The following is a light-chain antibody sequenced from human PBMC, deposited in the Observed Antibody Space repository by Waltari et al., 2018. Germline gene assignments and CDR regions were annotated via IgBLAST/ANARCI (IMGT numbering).Light chain of an antibody. Sequence: QSVLTQPPSVSGAPGQRVTISCTGSSSNIGAGYDVHWYQQLPGTAPKLLIYGTSNRPSGVSDRFSGSKSGTSASLAITGLQAEDEADYYCQSYDSSLSGWVFGGGTKLTVL. CDR2: GTS. J-gene: IGLJ3*02. V-gene: IGLV1-40*01. CDR1: SSNIGAGYD. CDR3: QSYDSSLSGWV.